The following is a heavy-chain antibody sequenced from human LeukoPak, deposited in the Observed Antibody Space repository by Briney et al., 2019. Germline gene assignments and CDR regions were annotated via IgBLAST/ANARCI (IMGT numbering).Heavy chain of an antibody. J-gene: IGHJ3*02. CDR1: GFTFDDYA. V-gene: IGHV3-9*01. CDR2: ISWNSGSI. Sequence: GRSLRLSCAASGFTFDDYAMHWVRHAPGKGLEWVSGISWNSGSIGYADSVKGRFTISRDNAKNSLYLQMNSLRAEDTALYYCAAQIDAFDIWGQGTMVTVSS. CDR3: AAQIDAFDI.